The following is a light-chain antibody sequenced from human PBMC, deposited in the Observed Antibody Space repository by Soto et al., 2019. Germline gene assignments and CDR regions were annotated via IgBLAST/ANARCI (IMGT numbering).Light chain of an antibody. V-gene: IGKV3-20*01. Sequence: EIVLTQSPGTLSLSAGERATLSCRASQSVSSSYLAWYQHKPGQAPRLLIYGASNRAAGTPDRFSGSGSGIDFTLTINRLEPEEFVVYYCQQYGSSPLTFGQGTKVEIK. CDR2: GAS. J-gene: IGKJ1*01. CDR1: QSVSSSY. CDR3: QQYGSSPLT.